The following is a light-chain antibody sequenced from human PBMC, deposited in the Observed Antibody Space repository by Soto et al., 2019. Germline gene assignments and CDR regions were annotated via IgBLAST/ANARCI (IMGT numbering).Light chain of an antibody. CDR2: ATS. CDR3: QQYGNSPLT. J-gene: IGKJ4*01. CDR1: QGIGDT. V-gene: IGKV3-20*01. Sequence: EVVMRESPSTLSVSPGEGATLSCRASQGIGDTLAWYQHKPGQAPRLLIYATSTRATGIPDRFSGSGSGTDFTLTISRLEPEDSAVYYCQQYGNSPLTFGGGTKVDI.